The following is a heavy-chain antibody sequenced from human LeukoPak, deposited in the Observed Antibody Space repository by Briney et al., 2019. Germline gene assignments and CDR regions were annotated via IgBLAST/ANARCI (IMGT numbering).Heavy chain of an antibody. CDR1: GFTFSSNA. CDR3: ALNGREVPSGAFDI. D-gene: IGHD3-16*02. J-gene: IGHJ3*02. CDR2: ITNSGRST. V-gene: IGHV3-23*01. Sequence: GGSLRLSCAASGFTFSSNAMSWVRQAPGKGLEWVSGITNSGRSTYYADSVKGRFTVSRDNSNNTLYLQMNSLRAEDAAVYYCALNGREVPSGAFDIWGQGTMVTVSS.